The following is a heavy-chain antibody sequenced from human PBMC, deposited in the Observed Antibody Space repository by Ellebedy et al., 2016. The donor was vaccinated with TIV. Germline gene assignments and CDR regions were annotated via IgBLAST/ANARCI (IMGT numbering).Heavy chain of an antibody. Sequence: PGGSLRLSCAASGFAVTSNYMNWVRQAPGKGLEWLSIVYAVGDTYYADYVKARFTISRDTSKNMVYLQITTLKAEDTAVYYCARAPDLDTPVVDWGQGTLVTVSS. CDR1: GFAVTSNY. CDR3: ARAPDLDTPVVD. V-gene: IGHV3-66*01. CDR2: VYAVGDT. J-gene: IGHJ4*02. D-gene: IGHD5-18*01.